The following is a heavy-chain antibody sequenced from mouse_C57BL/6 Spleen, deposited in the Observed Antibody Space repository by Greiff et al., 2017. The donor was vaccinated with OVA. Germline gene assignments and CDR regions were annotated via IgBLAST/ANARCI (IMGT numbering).Heavy chain of an antibody. CDR2: IYPGDGDT. V-gene: IGHV1-82*01. Sequence: VQLQESGPELVKPGASVKISCKASGYAFSSSWMNWVKQRPGTGLEWIGRIYPGDGDTNYNGKFKGKATLTADKSSSTAYMQLSSLTSEDSAVYFCARPYSFDYWGQGTTLTVSS. CDR1: GYAFSSSW. J-gene: IGHJ2*01. CDR3: ARPYSFDY.